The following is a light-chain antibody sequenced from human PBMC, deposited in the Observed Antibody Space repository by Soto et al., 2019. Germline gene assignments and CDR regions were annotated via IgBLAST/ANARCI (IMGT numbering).Light chain of an antibody. V-gene: IGKV3-20*01. CDR2: NAT. CDR3: QKYSSSPRT. Sequence: EIVLTQSPGTLSLSPGERVTLSCRASQSVTKYLAWHQQKPGQAPRLLIYNATNRATGVPDRFSGSGSGTDFTLTISRLEPEDFAVYYCQKYSSSPRTFGQGTKVEIK. CDR1: QSVTKY. J-gene: IGKJ1*01.